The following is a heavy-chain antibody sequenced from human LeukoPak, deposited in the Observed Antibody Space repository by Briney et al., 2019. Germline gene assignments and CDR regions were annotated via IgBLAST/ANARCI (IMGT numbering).Heavy chain of an antibody. V-gene: IGHV1-69*13. CDR2: IIPIFGTA. Sequence: GASVKVSCKASGGTFSSYAISWVRQAPGQGLEWMGGIIPIFGTANYAQKFQGRITITADVSTRTAYMELSNLRSEDTAVYYCASVGSGSYPFDYWGQGTLVTVSS. D-gene: IGHD3-10*01. J-gene: IGHJ4*02. CDR1: GGTFSSYA. CDR3: ASVGSGSYPFDY.